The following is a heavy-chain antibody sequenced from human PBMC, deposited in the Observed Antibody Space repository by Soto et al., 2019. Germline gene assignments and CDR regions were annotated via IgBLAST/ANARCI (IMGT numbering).Heavy chain of an antibody. CDR3: ARDLRYYYGSGGGHYP. CDR2: IYYSGST. V-gene: IGHV4-31*03. D-gene: IGHD3-10*01. Sequence: QVQLQESGPGLVKPSQTLSLTCTVSGGSISSGGYYWSWIRQHPGKGLEWIGYIYYSGSTYYNPSLKSRVTISVDTSKNQFSLKLSAVTAADTAGYYCARDLRYYYGSGGGHYPWGQGTLVTVSS. J-gene: IGHJ5*02. CDR1: GGSISSGGYY.